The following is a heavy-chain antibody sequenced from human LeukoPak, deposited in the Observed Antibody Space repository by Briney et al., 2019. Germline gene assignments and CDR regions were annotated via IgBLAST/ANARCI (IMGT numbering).Heavy chain of an antibody. Sequence: SETLSLTCAVSGGSISSSYWWSWVRQPPGKGLEWIGEIYHSGTTNYNPSLKSRVTMSVDKSKHQFSLKLSSVTAADTAVYCCARTYGDYVRWFDPWGQGTLVTVSS. V-gene: IGHV4-4*01. J-gene: IGHJ5*02. CDR2: IYHSGTT. CDR1: GGSISSSYW. CDR3: ARTYGDYVRWFDP. D-gene: IGHD4-17*01.